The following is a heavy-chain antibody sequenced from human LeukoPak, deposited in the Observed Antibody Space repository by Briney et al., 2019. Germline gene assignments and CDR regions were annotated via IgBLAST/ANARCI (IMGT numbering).Heavy chain of an antibody. CDR1: GGSISSYY. V-gene: IGHV4-59*08. CDR2: IYYSGST. CDR3: ATHTRTNFDY. D-gene: IGHD1-14*01. Sequence: SETLSLTCTVSGGSISSYYWSRIRQPPGKGLEWIGYIYYSGSTNYNPSLKSRVTISVDTSKNQFSLKLSSVTAADTAVYYCATHTRTNFDYWGQGTLVTVSS. J-gene: IGHJ4*02.